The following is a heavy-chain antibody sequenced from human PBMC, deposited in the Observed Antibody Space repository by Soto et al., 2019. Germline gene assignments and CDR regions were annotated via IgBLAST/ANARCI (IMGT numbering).Heavy chain of an antibody. CDR2: INPNVGGT. Sequence: QVQLVQSGAEVKKPGASVYVSCKASGYTFTDYYVHWVRQAPGQGLEWMGWINPNVGGTNYARKFQGRATMTRDTSISTVYMKPTRHSPDDTAIYYCARGGRDVPRIPYDTWGQGTRVTVSS. D-gene: IGHD3-10*02. V-gene: IGHV1-2*02. CDR3: ARGGRDVPRIPYDT. J-gene: IGHJ5*02. CDR1: GYTFTDYY.